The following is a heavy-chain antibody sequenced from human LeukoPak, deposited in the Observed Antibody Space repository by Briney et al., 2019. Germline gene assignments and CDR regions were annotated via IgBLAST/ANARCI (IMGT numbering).Heavy chain of an antibody. CDR1: GFTFSSYA. J-gene: IGHJ5*02. CDR3: AKEGTMVRLFDP. D-gene: IGHD3-10*01. CDR2: ISGSGGST. V-gene: IGHV3-23*01. Sequence: GGSLRLSCAASGFTFSSYAMSWVRQAPGKGVEWVSAISGSGGSTYYADSVKGRFTISRDNSRNTLYLQMNSLRAEDTAVYYCAKEGTMVRLFDPWGQGTLVTVSS.